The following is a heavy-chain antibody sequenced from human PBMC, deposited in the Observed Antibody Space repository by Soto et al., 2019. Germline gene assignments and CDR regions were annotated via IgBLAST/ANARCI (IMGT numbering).Heavy chain of an antibody. CDR2: MYYSGST. J-gene: IGHJ4*01. Sequence: PSETLSLTCTISGDSISISSYYWAWIRQPPGKGLEWIGSMYYSGSTYNNPSLKSRVTMSVDTPKKQFSLILSSVTAADTAVYYCAAMLIVGENPYYLEYRDEGNLVIGSS. D-gene: IGHD1-26*01. CDR3: AAMLIVGENPYYLEY. V-gene: IGHV4-39*01. CDR1: GDSISISSYY.